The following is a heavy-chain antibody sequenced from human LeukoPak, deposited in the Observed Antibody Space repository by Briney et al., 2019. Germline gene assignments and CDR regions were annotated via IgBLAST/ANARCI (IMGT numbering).Heavy chain of an antibody. Sequence: ASVKVSCKASGGTFSSYAISWVRQAPGQGLEWMGGIIPILGTANYAQKFQGRVTITTDESTSTAYMELSSLRSEDTAVYYCARAGVVVTYFDAFDIWGQGTMVTVSS. CDR1: GGTFSSYA. CDR2: IIPILGTA. D-gene: IGHD3-22*01. V-gene: IGHV1-69*05. J-gene: IGHJ3*02. CDR3: ARAGVVVTYFDAFDI.